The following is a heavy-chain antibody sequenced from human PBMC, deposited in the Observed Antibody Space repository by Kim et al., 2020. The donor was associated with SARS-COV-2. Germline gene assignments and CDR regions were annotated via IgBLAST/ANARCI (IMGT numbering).Heavy chain of an antibody. CDR2: ISSSSSYT. D-gene: IGHD3-9*01. CDR3: ARDWGDYDILTGYFDY. J-gene: IGHJ4*02. Sequence: GGSLRLSCAASGFTFSDYYMSWIRQAPGKGLEWVSYISSSSSYTNYADSVKGRFTISRDNAKNSLYLQMNSLRAEDTAVYYCARDWGDYDILTGYFDYWGQGTLVTVSS. CDR1: GFTFSDYY. V-gene: IGHV3-11*06.